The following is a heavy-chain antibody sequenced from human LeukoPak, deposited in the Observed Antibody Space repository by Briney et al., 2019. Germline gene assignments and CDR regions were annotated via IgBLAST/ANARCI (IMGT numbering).Heavy chain of an antibody. CDR2: INTNTGNP. J-gene: IGHJ5*02. Sequence: ASVKVSCKASGYTFTSYAMNWVRQAPGQGLEWMGWINTNTGNPTYAQGFTGRFVFSLDTSVSTAYLQISSLKAEDTAVYYCARDQGYDFWSAYNWFDPWGQGTLVTVSS. CDR1: GYTFTSYA. V-gene: IGHV7-4-1*02. CDR3: ARDQGYDFWSAYNWFDP. D-gene: IGHD3-3*01.